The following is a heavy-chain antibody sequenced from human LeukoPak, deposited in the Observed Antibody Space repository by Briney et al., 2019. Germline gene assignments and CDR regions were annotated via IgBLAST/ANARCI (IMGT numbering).Heavy chain of an antibody. CDR1: GYTFIAYY. J-gene: IGHJ4*02. CDR3: AGQKDPRPIDY. V-gene: IGHV1-2*02. CDR2: VNPASGGT. Sequence: ASVKVSCKASGYTFIAYYMRWVRQAPGQGLEWMGWVNPASGGTNYAQKFQGRVTMTRDTSIATAYMELNELTSDDTAVYYCAGQKDPRPIDYWGQGTLVTVSS.